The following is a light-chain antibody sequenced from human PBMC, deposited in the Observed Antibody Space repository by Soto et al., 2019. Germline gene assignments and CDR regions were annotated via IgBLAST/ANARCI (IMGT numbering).Light chain of an antibody. CDR3: GTWDSSLSAGV. Sequence: QSALTQPASVSGSPGQAITISCAGTSSDIGSYDFVSWHQQHPGKAPKLLIYVVSGRPSGVSGVSDRFSGSKSGTSATLGITGLQTGDEADYYCGTWDSSLSAGVFGGGTKLTVL. CDR2: VVS. CDR1: SSDIGSYDF. J-gene: IGLJ3*02. V-gene: IGLV2-14*01.